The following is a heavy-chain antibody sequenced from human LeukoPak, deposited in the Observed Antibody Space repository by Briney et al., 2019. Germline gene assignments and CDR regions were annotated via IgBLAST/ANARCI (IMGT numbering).Heavy chain of an antibody. CDR3: ARDWGYHYDSSDYGGYYFDS. D-gene: IGHD3-22*01. V-gene: IGHV3-30*03. Sequence: PGGSLRLSCAASGFTFSSYGMHWVRQAPGKGLEWVAVISYDGSNKYYADSVKGRFTISRDNSKNTLYLQMNSLRAEDTAVYYCARDWGYHYDSSDYGGYYFDSWGQGTLVTVSS. J-gene: IGHJ4*02. CDR1: GFTFSSYG. CDR2: ISYDGSNK.